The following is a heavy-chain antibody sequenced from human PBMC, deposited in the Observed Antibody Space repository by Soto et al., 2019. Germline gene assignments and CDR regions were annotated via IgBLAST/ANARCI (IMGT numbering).Heavy chain of an antibody. CDR2: INPSGGST. CDR1: GYTFTSYY. V-gene: IGHV1-46*01. J-gene: IGHJ3*02. D-gene: IGHD3-10*01. CDR3: ARDVGFAYDAFDI. Sequence: GASVKVSCKASGYTFTSYYMHWVRQAPGQGLEWMGIINPSGGSTSYAQKFQGRVTMTRDTSTSTVYMDLSSLRSEDTAVHYCARDVGFAYDAFDIWGQGTMVT.